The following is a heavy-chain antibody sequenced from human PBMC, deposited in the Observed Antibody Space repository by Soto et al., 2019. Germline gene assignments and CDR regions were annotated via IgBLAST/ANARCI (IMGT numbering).Heavy chain of an antibody. CDR2: IYYSGST. V-gene: IGHV4-31*03. CDR3: ARGASSWKASYYYGMDV. Sequence: QVQLQESGPGLVKPSQTLSLTCTVSGGSISSGGYYWSWIRQHPGKGLEWIGYIYYSGSTYYNPSLKYRVTISVDTSKNQFSLKLSSVTAAYTAVYYCARGASSWKASYYYGMDVWGQGTTVTVSS. D-gene: IGHD6-13*01. J-gene: IGHJ6*02. CDR1: GGSISSGGYY.